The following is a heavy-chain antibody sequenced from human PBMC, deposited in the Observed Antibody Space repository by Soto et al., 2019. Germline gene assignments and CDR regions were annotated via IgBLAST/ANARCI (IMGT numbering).Heavy chain of an antibody. CDR1: GFTFSSYD. Sequence: GGSLRLSCAASGFTFSSYDMHWVRQATGKGLEWVSAIGTAGDTYYPGSVKGRFTISRENAKNSLYLQMNSLRAGDTAVYYCARAVGYCSSTSCWGSHNWFDPRGQGT. V-gene: IGHV3-13*04. J-gene: IGHJ5*02. CDR3: ARAVGYCSSTSCWGSHNWFDP. CDR2: IGTAGDT. D-gene: IGHD2-2*01.